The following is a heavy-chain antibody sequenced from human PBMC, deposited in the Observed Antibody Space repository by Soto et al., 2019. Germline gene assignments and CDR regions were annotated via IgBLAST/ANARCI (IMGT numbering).Heavy chain of an antibody. V-gene: IGHV4-34*01. CDR2: IDHRGST. D-gene: IGHD3-22*01. Sequence: PSETLSLTCAVSGTSFGGYFWTWIRQPPGKGLEWIGEIDHRGSTNYNPALRSRVTISVDSSKNQFSLKMASVTAADTAVYYCASKSRAYYASSPPSYYFGMDVWGQGTTVTVSS. J-gene: IGHJ6*02. CDR3: ASKSRAYYASSPPSYYFGMDV. CDR1: GTSFGGYF.